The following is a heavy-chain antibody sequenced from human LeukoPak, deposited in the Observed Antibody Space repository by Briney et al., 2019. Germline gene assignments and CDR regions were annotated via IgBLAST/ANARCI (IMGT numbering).Heavy chain of an antibody. CDR2: IIPILGIA. J-gene: IGHJ4*02. V-gene: IGHV1-69*02. CDR1: GGTFSSYT. Sequence: ASVKVFXKASGGTFSSYTISWVRQAPGQGLEWMGRIIPILGIANYAQKFQGRVTITADKSMSTAYMELSSLRSEDTAVYYCARIPHRYCSSTSCYMRGDFDYWGQGTLVTVSS. D-gene: IGHD2-2*02. CDR3: ARIPHRYCSSTSCYMRGDFDY.